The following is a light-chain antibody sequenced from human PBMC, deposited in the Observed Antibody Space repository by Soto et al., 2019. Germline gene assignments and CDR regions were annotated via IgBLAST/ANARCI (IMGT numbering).Light chain of an antibody. Sequence: NFMLTQPHSLSESPGKTVTISCTRSTGSIASNYVQWYQQRPGSAPTTVIYDNNQRPSGVPDRFSGSFDSSSNSASLTISCLETEDEAFYYCQSYDSSSLVVLGGGTKVTVL. CDR3: QSYDSSSLVV. CDR1: TGSIASNY. V-gene: IGLV6-57*03. J-gene: IGLJ3*02. CDR2: DNN.